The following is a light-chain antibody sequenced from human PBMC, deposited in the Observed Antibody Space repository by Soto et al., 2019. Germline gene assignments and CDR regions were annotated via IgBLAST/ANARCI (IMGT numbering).Light chain of an antibody. CDR2: LGS. Sequence: DIVMTQSPLSLPVTPGEPASISCRSSQSLLHSNGYNYLDWYLQKPGQSPQLLIYLGSNRASGVADRCSGSGSGTDFTLNIRTLEAEDVGVYYCMQALQTPITVGQGTRLEIK. J-gene: IGKJ5*01. V-gene: IGKV2-28*01. CDR3: MQALQTPIT. CDR1: QSLLHSNGYNY.